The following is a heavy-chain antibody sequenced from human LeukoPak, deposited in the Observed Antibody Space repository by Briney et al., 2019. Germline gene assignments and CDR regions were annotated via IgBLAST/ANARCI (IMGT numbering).Heavy chain of an antibody. Sequence: GGSLRLSCAASGFTFSSYSMNWVRQAPGKGLEWVSYISSSGSTIYYADSVKGRFTISRDNAKNSLYLQMNSLRVEDTAVYYCARDLRYSYGWGSWGQGTLVTVSS. CDR3: ARDLRYSYGWGS. J-gene: IGHJ5*02. V-gene: IGHV3-48*04. D-gene: IGHD5-18*01. CDR2: ISSSGSTI. CDR1: GFTFSSYS.